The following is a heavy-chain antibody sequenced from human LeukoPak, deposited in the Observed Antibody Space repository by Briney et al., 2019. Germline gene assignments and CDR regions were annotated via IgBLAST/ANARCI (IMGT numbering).Heavy chain of an antibody. V-gene: IGHV4-34*01. CDR2: INHSGST. J-gene: IGHJ6*03. CDR3: ARLGLPYGSGSQDYYYYMDV. CDR1: GGSFSGYY. Sequence: SETLSLTCAVYGGSFSGYYWSWIRQPPGKGLEWIGEINHSGSTNYNPSLKSRVTMSVDTSKNQFSLKLSSVTAADTAVYYCARLGLPYGSGSQDYYYYMDVWGKGTTVTISS. D-gene: IGHD3-10*01.